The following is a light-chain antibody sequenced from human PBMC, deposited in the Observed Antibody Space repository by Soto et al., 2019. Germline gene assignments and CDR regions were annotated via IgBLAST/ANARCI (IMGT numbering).Light chain of an antibody. CDR1: QSISSW. J-gene: IGKJ1*01. Sequence: DIQMTQSPPTLSASVGDRVTITCRASQSISSWLAWYQQRPGKAPNLLIYDVSSLESGVPSRFSGSGSGTEFTLTFSSLQPDDFATYYCQQYTNYPWTFGQGTKVEI. V-gene: IGKV1-5*01. CDR3: QQYTNYPWT. CDR2: DVS.